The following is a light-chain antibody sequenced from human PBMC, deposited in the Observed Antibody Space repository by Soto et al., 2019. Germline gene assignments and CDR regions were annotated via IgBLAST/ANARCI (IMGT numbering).Light chain of an antibody. J-gene: IGLJ3*02. CDR1: GSNIGSNT. Sequence: QSALTQPTSASGTPGQRVTISCSGSGSNIGSNTVNWYQHLPGTAPRVLINTNDQRPSGVPDRFSSSKSGTSASLAISGLQSDDEADYYCATWDDNLNGPVFGGGTKLTVL. CDR3: ATWDDNLNGPV. V-gene: IGLV1-44*01. CDR2: TND.